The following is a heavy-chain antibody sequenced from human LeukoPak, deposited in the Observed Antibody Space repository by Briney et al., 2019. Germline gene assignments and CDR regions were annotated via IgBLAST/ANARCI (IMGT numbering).Heavy chain of an antibody. CDR2: ISSSGSTI. D-gene: IGHD3-3*01. CDR1: GFTFSDYY. J-gene: IGHJ4*02. CDR3: ARDRGGAYDFWSGYYTGCFDY. V-gene: IGHV3-11*04. Sequence: GGSLRLSCAASGFTFSDYYMSWIRQAPGKGLEWVSYISSSGSTIYYADSVKGRFTISRDNAKNSLYLQMNSLRAEDTAVYYCARDRGGAYDFWSGYYTGCFDYWGQGTLVPVSS.